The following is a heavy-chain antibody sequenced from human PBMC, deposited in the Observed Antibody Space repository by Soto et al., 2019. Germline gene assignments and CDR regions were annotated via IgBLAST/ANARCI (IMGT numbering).Heavy chain of an antibody. D-gene: IGHD3-16*01. J-gene: IGHJ6*02. V-gene: IGHV5-10-1*01. CDR2: IDPSDSYT. CDR3: ARHLGQKQIICYYYGTDV. CDR1: GYSFTSYW. Sequence: GESLKISCKGSGYSFTSYWISWVRQMPGKGLEWMGRIDPSDSYTNYSPSFQGHVTISADKSISTAYLQWSSLKASDTALYYCARHLGQKQIICYYYGTDVCGQGTTVNVSS.